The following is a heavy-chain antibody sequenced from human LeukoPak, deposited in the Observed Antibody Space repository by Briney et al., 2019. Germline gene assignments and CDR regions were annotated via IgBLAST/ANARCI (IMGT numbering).Heavy chain of an antibody. CDR1: GFTFCIYA. D-gene: IGHD4-17*01. CDR3: AKDLRRTTVTNFDC. J-gene: IGHJ4*02. V-gene: IGHV3-23*01. CDR2: ISGGGGST. Sequence: GWSLRLSCAASGFTFCIYAMSWVRQAPGKGLEWVSTISGGGGSTYYADSVKGRFTISRDNSKNTLYLQMNSLRAEDTAVYYCAKDLRRTTVTNFDCWGQGTLVTVSS.